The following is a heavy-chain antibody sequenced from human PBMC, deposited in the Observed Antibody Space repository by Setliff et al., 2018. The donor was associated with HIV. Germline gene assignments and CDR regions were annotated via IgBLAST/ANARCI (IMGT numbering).Heavy chain of an antibody. Sequence: GGSLRLSCAASGFTFSDYYMSWIRQAPGKGLEWVSYISSSGSTIYYADSVKGRFTISRDNAKNSLYLQMNSLRAEDTAAYYCARDKVVVAAGWFDPWGQGTLVTVSS. D-gene: IGHD2-15*01. CDR1: GFTFSDYY. J-gene: IGHJ5*02. CDR2: ISSSGSTI. CDR3: ARDKVVVAAGWFDP. V-gene: IGHV3-11*04.